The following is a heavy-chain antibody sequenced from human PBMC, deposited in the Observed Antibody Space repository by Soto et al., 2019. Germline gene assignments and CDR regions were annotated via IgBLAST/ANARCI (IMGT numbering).Heavy chain of an antibody. V-gene: IGHV3-15*01. CDR3: TTDRPRTGGGVIAT. J-gene: IGHJ3*01. Sequence: EVQLVESGGGLVKPGGSLRLSCAASGVNFVHLWMTWVRQAPGKGLEWVGRIKSRNHGGTTDYAAPVKGRATISSDDSKNTLYLQPNSLKAEDTGVYYCTTDRPRTGGGVIATWGQGTMVTVSS. CDR1: GVNFVHLW. D-gene: IGHD3-16*02. CDR2: IKSRNHGGTT.